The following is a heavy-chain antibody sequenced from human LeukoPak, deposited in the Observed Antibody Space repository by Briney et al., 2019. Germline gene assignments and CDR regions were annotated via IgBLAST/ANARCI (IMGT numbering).Heavy chain of an antibody. Sequence: PGGSLRLSCAASGFAFSSYAMSWVRQAPGKGLEWVSAISGSGGSTYYADSVKGRFTISRDNSKNTLYLQMNSLRAEDTAVYYCAKDQIPGYQPLDVWGQGTTVTVSS. CDR2: ISGSGGST. V-gene: IGHV3-23*01. J-gene: IGHJ6*02. CDR3: AKDQIPGYQPLDV. D-gene: IGHD2-2*01. CDR1: GFAFSSYA.